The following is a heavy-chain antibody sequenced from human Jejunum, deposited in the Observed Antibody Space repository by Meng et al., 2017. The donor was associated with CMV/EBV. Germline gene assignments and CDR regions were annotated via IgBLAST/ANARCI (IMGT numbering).Heavy chain of an antibody. CDR3: ARIYSTAFES. Sequence: GSISSSSYYWGWIRQPPGKGLEWIGSIFYTGKTYYNVSLKSRVTLSIDTSKNQFSLELSSVTAADTALYYCARIYSTAFESWGQGTLVTVSS. CDR1: GSISSSSYY. J-gene: IGHJ5*01. V-gene: IGHV4-39*07. CDR2: IFYTGKT. D-gene: IGHD4-11*01.